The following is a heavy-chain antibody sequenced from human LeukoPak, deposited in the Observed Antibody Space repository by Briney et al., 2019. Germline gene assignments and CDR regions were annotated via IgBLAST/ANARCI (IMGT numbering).Heavy chain of an antibody. CDR1: GITVSNNY. V-gene: IGHV3-53*01. CDR3: ARLYYDILTGYGWFDP. J-gene: IGHJ5*02. D-gene: IGHD3-9*01. CDR2: IYSGGST. Sequence: GGSLRLSCAASGITVSNNYMSWVRQAPGKGLEWVSLIYSGGSTYYADSVKGRFTISRDNSKTTLYLQMKSLRAEDTAVYYCARLYYDILTGYGWFDPWGQGTLVTVSS.